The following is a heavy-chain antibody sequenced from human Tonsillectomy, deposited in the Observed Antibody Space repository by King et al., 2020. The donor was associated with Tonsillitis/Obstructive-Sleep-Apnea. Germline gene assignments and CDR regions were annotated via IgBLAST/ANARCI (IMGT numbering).Heavy chain of an antibody. V-gene: IGHV1-18*01. CDR3: ARDSRSHYYDTSGYYTFEY. Sequence: QLVQSGAEVKKPGASVKVSYKASGYTFTTYGISWVRQAPGQGLEWMGWISAYNGDTNYAQKLQDRVTMTTDTSTSTAYMEVRSLRSDDTAVYYCARDSRSHYYDTSGYYTFEYWGQGTLVTVSS. D-gene: IGHD3-22*01. CDR2: ISAYNGDT. J-gene: IGHJ4*02. CDR1: GYTFTTYG.